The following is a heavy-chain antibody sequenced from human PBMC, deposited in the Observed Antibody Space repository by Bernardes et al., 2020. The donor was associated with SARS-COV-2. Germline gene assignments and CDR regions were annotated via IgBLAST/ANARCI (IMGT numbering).Heavy chain of an antibody. CDR2: LSYDGVS. V-gene: IGHV4-59*01. Sequence: SETLSLTCTVSGGSISGYYWSWVRQPPGKGLEWIGYLSYDGVSNYSPSLESRVTISIDTSQNQFSLKLSSVTAADTAVDYCSRGAGIPQVLDFWARGILVTVSS. CDR1: GGSISGYY. CDR3: SRGAGIPQVLDF. J-gene: IGHJ4*02.